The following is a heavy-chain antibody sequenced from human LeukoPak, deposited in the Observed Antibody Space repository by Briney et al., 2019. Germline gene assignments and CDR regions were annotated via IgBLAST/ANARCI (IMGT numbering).Heavy chain of an antibody. CDR3: ARDQGGEQSY. CDR2: ISSFSGTI. Sequence: GGSLRLSCAASGFTFSSYEMNWVRQAPGKGLEWVSYISSFSGTIYYADSVKGRFTISRDNAKNSLYLQMNSLRAEDTAVYYCARDQGGEQSYWGQGTLVTVSS. V-gene: IGHV3-48*01. CDR1: GFTFSSYE. J-gene: IGHJ4*02. D-gene: IGHD3-16*01.